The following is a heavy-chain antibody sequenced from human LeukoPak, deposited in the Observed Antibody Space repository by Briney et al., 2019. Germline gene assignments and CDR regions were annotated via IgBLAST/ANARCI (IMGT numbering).Heavy chain of an antibody. CDR3: ARDGTAINPHGMDV. D-gene: IGHD2-21*02. Sequence: GGSLRLSCAASGFTFSSYAMHWVRQAPGKGLEWVAVISYDGSNKYCADSVKGRFTISRDNSKNTLYLQMNSLRAEDTAVYYCARDGTAINPHGMDVWGQGTTVTVSS. V-gene: IGHV3-30-3*01. CDR2: ISYDGSNK. J-gene: IGHJ6*02. CDR1: GFTFSSYA.